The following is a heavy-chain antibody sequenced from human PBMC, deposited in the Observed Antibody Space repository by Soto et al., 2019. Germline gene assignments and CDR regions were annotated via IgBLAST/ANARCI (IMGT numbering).Heavy chain of an antibody. CDR2: MNPATGNT. Sequence: VKVSCKASGYTFTSFDINWVRQAPGQGLEWMGWMNPATGNTGYAQKFQGRVTMTRNTSINTAYMELSSLRSEDTAVYFCARGGDTSTWYDLDYWGQGALVTVSS. CDR3: ARGGDTSTWYDLDY. V-gene: IGHV1-8*01. D-gene: IGHD6-13*01. J-gene: IGHJ4*02. CDR1: GYTFTSFD.